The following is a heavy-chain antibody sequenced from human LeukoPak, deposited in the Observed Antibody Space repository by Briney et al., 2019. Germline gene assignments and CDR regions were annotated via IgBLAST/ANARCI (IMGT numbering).Heavy chain of an antibody. V-gene: IGHV3-48*02. J-gene: IGHJ4*02. Sequence: GGSLRLSCAASGFTFRSYSINWVRQAPGKGVEGLSYISSSRSYIYYADCVKGRFNIYRDRAKNSLFLQMNSLREADTCVFFCARDRGAASYYIDYWGQGTLVTVSS. D-gene: IGHD3-10*01. CDR1: GFTFRSYS. CDR3: ARDRGAASYYIDY. CDR2: ISSSRSYI.